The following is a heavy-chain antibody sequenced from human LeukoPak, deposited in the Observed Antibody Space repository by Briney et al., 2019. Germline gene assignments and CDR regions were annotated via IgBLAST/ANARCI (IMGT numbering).Heavy chain of an antibody. J-gene: IGHJ4*02. CDR3: ARDWAAGLRLPKYYFDY. V-gene: IGHV3-7*04. CDR1: GFTFSSYW. CDR2: IKQDGTDK. D-gene: IGHD5/OR15-5a*01. Sequence: PVGSPRLSCATSGFTFSSYWMSWVRQAPGEGLEWVANIKQDGTDKYFLDSVKGRFTISRDNARNSLYLQMTSLRAEDTAVYYCARDWAAGLRLPKYYFDYWGQGTLVTVSS.